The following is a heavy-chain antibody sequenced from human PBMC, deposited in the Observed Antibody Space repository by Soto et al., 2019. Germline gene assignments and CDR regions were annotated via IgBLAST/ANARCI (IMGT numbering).Heavy chain of an antibody. CDR2: LTASGLNT. CDR3: AKGLGNAKEV. J-gene: IGHJ6*02. D-gene: IGHD2-8*01. CDR1: GFNFGGYG. Sequence: EVQLLESGGGLVQPGGSLRLSCSASGFNFGGYGMSWVRQPPGKGLEWVSGLTASGLNTYYTDSVKGRFTISRDNSRNTVYLQMSGLRVEDTAVSHCAKGLGNAKEVWGQGTTVTVSS. V-gene: IGHV3-23*01.